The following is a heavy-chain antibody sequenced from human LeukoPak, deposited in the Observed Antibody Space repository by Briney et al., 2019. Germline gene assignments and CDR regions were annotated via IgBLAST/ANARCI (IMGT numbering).Heavy chain of an antibody. CDR3: ARDHGSAYYRAPRH. CDR2: INPNSGGT. CDR1: GYTFTGYY. J-gene: IGHJ4*02. D-gene: IGHD3-10*01. Sequence: ASVKASCKASGYTFTGYYMHWVRQAPGQGLEWMGWINPNSGGTNYAQKFQGRVTMTRDTSISTAYMELSSLRSEDTAVYYCARDHGSAYYRAPRHWGQGTLVTVSS. V-gene: IGHV1-2*02.